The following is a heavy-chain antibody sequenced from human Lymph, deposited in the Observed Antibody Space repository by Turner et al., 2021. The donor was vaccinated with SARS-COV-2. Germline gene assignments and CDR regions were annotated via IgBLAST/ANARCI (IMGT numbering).Heavy chain of an antibody. J-gene: IGHJ6*02. V-gene: IGHV1-2*02. D-gene: IGHD3-3*01. CDR1: GYTFTAYY. CDR3: ARDVERYNDFWSGYSGGYGLDV. CDR2: INPNSGGT. Sequence: QVQLVQSGAEVKKPGASVKVSCKASGYTFTAYYMHWVRQAPGQGLGWMGWINPNSGGTNYAQKFQGRVTMTRDTSISTAYMELSRLRSDDTAVYYCARDVERYNDFWSGYSGGYGLDVWGQGTTVTVSS.